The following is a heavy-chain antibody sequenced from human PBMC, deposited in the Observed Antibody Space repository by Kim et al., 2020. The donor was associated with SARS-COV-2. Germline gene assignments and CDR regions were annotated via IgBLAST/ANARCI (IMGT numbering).Heavy chain of an antibody. CDR2: ISGSGGST. D-gene: IGHD2-2*01. Sequence: GGSLRLSCAASGFTFSSYAMSWVRQAPGKGLEWVSAISGSGGSTYYADSVKGRFTISRDNSKNTLYLQMNSLRAEDTAVYYCAKEGEGYCSSTSCPNYYYYMDVWGKGTTVTVSS. V-gene: IGHV3-23*01. J-gene: IGHJ6*03. CDR3: AKEGEGYCSSTSCPNYYYYMDV. CDR1: GFTFSSYA.